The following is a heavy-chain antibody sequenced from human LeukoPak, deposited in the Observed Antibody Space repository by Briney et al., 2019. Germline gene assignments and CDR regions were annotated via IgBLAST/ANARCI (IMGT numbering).Heavy chain of an antibody. J-gene: IGHJ4*02. CDR2: IYYSGST. CDR1: GGSISSSSYY. CDR3: ARGGSTSFDY. D-gene: IGHD2-2*01. V-gene: IGHV4-39*07. Sequence: SETLSLTCTVSGGSISSSSYYWGWIRQPPGKGLEWIGSIYYSGSTYYNPSLKSRVTISVDTSKNQFSLKLSSVTAADTAVYYCARGGSTSFDYWGQGTLVTVSS.